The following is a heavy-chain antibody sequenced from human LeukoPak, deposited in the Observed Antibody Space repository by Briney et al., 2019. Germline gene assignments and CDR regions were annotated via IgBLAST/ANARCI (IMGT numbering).Heavy chain of an antibody. J-gene: IGHJ4*02. Sequence: GGSLRLSCAASGFTVSSNYMSWVRQAPGKGLEWVSVIYSGGSTYYADSVKGRFTISRDNSKNTLYLQMNSLRAEDTAVYYCARAIRPDCGSTSCSGYFDYWGQGTLVTVSS. D-gene: IGHD2-2*01. CDR3: ARAIRPDCGSTSCSGYFDY. CDR2: IYSGGST. V-gene: IGHV3-53*01. CDR1: GFTVSSNY.